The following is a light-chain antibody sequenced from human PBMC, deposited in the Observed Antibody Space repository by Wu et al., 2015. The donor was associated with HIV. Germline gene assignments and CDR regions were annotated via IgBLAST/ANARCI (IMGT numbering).Light chain of an antibody. CDR1: QNISSY. J-gene: IGKJ1*01. V-gene: IGKV1D-8*01. Sequence: VIWMTQSPSLLSASTGDRVTINCRMSQNISSYLAWYQQKPGKAPELLIYTASTLQSGVPSRFSGSGSGTDFTLTISCLQSEDFATYYCQQYYSFPPGFGQGDQGGNQT. CDR2: TAS. CDR3: QQYYSFPPG.